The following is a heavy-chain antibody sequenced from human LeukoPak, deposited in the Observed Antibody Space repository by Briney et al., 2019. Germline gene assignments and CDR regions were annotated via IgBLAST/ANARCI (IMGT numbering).Heavy chain of an antibody. V-gene: IGHV3-21*01. D-gene: IGHD3-22*01. CDR3: ARESRPIVVVNPLDY. CDR1: GFSFSDYG. J-gene: IGHJ4*02. Sequence: GGSLRLSCAASGFSFSDYGMNWVRRAPAKGLEWVSSITASGTYIYYADSVKGRFAISRDNAKNSLYLQINSLGAEDTAVYYCARESRPIVVVNPLDYWGQGTLVTVSS. CDR2: ITASGTYI.